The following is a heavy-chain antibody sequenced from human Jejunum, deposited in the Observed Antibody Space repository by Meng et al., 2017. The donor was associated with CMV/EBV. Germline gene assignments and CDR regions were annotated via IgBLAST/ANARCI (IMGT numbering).Heavy chain of an antibody. CDR3: ARVANYYIDY. D-gene: IGHD1-7*01. Sequence: CAASGFSFSDHYMDWVRQAPGKGLEWVGRSRNKANSYTTEYAASVKGRFTISRDGSKDSLSLQMDTLKTEDTAVYYCARVANYYIDYWGQGTLVTVSS. V-gene: IGHV3-72*01. CDR2: SRNKANSYTT. J-gene: IGHJ4*02. CDR1: GFSFSDHY.